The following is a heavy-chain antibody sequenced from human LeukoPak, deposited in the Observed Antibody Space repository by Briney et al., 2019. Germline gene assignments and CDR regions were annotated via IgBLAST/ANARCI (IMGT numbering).Heavy chain of an antibody. Sequence: GGSLRLSCAASGFTFSSYAMSWVRQAPGKGLVWVSRINSDGSSTIYADSVKGRFTISRDNAKNTLYLQMNSLRAEDTAVYYCARDIDLTYYDSVGFYYWGQGTLVTVSS. V-gene: IGHV3-74*01. CDR2: INSDGSST. D-gene: IGHD3-22*01. CDR3: ARDIDLTYYDSVGFYY. CDR1: GFTFSSYA. J-gene: IGHJ4*02.